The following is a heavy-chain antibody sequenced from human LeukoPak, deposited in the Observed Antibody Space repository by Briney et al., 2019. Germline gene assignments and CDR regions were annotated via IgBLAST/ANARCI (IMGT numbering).Heavy chain of an antibody. D-gene: IGHD3-10*01. J-gene: IGHJ2*01. CDR3: GGFRGALSPHWYFDL. CDR1: GFTFSSYA. Sequence: PGGSLRLSCAASGFTFSSYAMSWVRQAPGKGLEWVSAISGSGGSTYYADSVKGRFTISRDNSKNTLYLQMNSLRAEDTAVYYCGGFRGALSPHWYFDLWGRGTLVTVSS. V-gene: IGHV3-23*01. CDR2: ISGSGGST.